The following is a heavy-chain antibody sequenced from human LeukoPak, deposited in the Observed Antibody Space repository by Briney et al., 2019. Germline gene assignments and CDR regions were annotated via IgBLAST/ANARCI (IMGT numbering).Heavy chain of an antibody. CDR1: GFTFSSYD. CDR3: ARDRSTTHFDY. CDR2: IWYDGSNT. J-gene: IGHJ4*02. D-gene: IGHD5/OR15-5a*01. Sequence: GGSLRLSCAASGFTFSSYDMHWVRQAPGKGLEWVAIIWYDGSNTYYADSVKGRFTISRDNSKNTLFLQMDSLRAEDTAVYYCARDRSTTHFDYWGQGTLVTVSS. V-gene: IGHV3-33*01.